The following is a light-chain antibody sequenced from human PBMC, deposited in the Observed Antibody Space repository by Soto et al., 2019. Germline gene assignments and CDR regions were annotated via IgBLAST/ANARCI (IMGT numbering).Light chain of an antibody. CDR3: ATWDDSLNARGV. CDR2: NNN. V-gene: IGLV1-44*01. CDR1: RSNIGNNA. J-gene: IGLJ3*02. Sequence: QSVLTQTPSASGTPGQTVTISCSGSRSNIGNNAVSWYQQFPGTAPQLLIYNNNQRPSGVPDRFSGSKSGTSASLATSGLQSEDEADYYCATWDDSLNARGVFGGGTKLTVL.